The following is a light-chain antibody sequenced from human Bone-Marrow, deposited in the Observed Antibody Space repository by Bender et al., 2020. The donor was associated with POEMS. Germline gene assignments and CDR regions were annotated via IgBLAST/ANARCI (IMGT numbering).Light chain of an antibody. V-gene: IGLV3-1*01. Sequence: SYELTQPPSVSVSPGQTATITCSGEKLGEEYACWYQQKPGQSPVVVIYQDTKRPSGIPERFSGSTSGNTASLTISGTRTVEEAEYYCQSWGSNNAVFGGGTKLTVL. J-gene: IGLJ2*01. CDR3: QSWGSNNAV. CDR1: KLGEEY. CDR2: QDT.